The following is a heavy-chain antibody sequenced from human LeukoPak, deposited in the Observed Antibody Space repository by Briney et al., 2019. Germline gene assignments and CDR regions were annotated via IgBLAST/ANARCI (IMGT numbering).Heavy chain of an antibody. CDR1: GGSISSSSYY. CDR3: ARHDSYYFDY. J-gene: IGHJ4*02. Sequence: SETLSLTCTVSGGSISSSSYYWGWIRQPPGKGLEWIGGIYYSGSTYYNPSLKSRVTISVDTSKNQFSLKLSSVTAADTAVYYCARHDSYYFDYWGQGTLVTVSS. CDR2: IYYSGST. D-gene: IGHD3-3*01. V-gene: IGHV4-39*01.